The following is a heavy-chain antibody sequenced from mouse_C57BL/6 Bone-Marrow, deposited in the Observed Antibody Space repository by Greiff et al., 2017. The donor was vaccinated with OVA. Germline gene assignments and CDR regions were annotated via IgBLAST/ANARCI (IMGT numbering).Heavy chain of an antibody. D-gene: IGHD1-1*01. J-gene: IGHJ2*01. CDR1: GYTFTSYW. Sequence: VKQSCKASGYTFTSYWMHWVKQRPGRGLEWIGRIDPNSGGTKYNEKFKSKATLTVDKPSSTAYMQLSSLTSEDSAVYYCARSNYGSSYHFDYWGQGTTLTVSS. V-gene: IGHV1-72*01. CDR2: IDPNSGGT. CDR3: ARSNYGSSYHFDY.